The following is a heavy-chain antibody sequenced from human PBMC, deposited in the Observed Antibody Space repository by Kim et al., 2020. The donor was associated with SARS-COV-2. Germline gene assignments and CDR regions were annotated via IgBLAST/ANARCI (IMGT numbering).Heavy chain of an antibody. CDR3: ARVGGSSTLDY. D-gene: IGHD6-6*01. J-gene: IGHJ4*02. Sequence: NYAQKFQGRVTMTRDTSISTAYMELSRLRSDDTAVYYCARVGGSSTLDYWGQGTLVTVSS. V-gene: IGHV1-2*02.